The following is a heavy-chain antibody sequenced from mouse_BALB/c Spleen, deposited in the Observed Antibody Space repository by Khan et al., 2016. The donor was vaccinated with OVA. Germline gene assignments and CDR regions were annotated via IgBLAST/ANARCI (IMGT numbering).Heavy chain of an antibody. CDR3: TAGPLRTYYFDY. V-gene: IGHV5-6-4*01. D-gene: IGHD2-12*01. CDR2: ISSGGSYT. Sequence: DVKLVESGGGLVKPGGSLKLSCAASGFTFSSYTMSWVRQTPEKRLEWVATISSGGSYTYYPDSVKGRFTISRDNAKNTLYLQMSSLKSEDTAMYYCTAGPLRTYYFDYWGQGTTLTVSS. J-gene: IGHJ2*01. CDR1: GFTFSSYT.